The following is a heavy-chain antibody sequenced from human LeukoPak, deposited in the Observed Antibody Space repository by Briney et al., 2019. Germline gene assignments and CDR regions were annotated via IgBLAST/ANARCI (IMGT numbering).Heavy chain of an antibody. V-gene: IGHV1-8*02. D-gene: IGHD5-18*01. Sequence: GESLKISCKGSGYSFTSYWIGWVRQMPGKGLEWMGWMNPNSGNTGYAQKFQGRVTMTRNTSISTAYMELSSLRSEDTAVYYCAREDTAMVDYWGQGTLVTVSS. CDR3: AREDTAMVDY. CDR1: GYSFTSYW. J-gene: IGHJ4*02. CDR2: MNPNSGNT.